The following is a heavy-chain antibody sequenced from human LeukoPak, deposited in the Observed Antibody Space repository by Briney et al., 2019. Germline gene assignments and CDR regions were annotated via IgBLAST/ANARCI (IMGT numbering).Heavy chain of an antibody. Sequence: PGGSLRLSCPASGFTFSSYAMSWVRQAPGKGLEWVSAISGSGGSTYYADSVKGRFTISSDNSKNTLYLQMNSLRAEDTAVYYCAKTSWDIVVVPAAIYYYYYGMDVWGQGTTVTVSS. J-gene: IGHJ6*02. D-gene: IGHD2-2*01. CDR1: GFTFSSYA. V-gene: IGHV3-23*01. CDR2: ISGSGGST. CDR3: AKTSWDIVVVPAAIYYYYYGMDV.